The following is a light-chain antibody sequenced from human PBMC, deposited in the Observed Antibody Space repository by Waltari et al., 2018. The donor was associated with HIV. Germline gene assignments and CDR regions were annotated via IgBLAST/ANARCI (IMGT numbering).Light chain of an antibody. V-gene: IGLV2-14*01. J-gene: IGLJ3*02. CDR3: SSFTATDFVP. CDR1: AIDCDDYSS. Sequence: QSALPQPASVSGSPGQSVTISCTERAIDCDDYSSLSSYQQHPGKAPHLLLYEGTLRLSRVSDRFSGSKCGSTASLTISRLQPEDEADYYGSSFTATDFVPFGGGTKLTVL. CDR2: EGT.